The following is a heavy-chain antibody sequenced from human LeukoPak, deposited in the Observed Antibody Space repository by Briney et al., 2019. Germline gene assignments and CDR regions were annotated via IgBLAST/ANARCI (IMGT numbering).Heavy chain of an antibody. V-gene: IGHV1-8*01. J-gene: IGHJ6*03. CDR2: MNPNSGNT. CDR3: ARGFSYYDFWSGYPFGYYYMDV. Sequence: ASVKVSCKASGYTFTSYDINWVRQATGQGLEWMGWMNPNSGNTGYAQKFQGRVTMTRNTSISTAYMELSSLRSEDTAVYYCARGFSYYDFWSGYPFGYYYMDVWGKGTTVIVSS. D-gene: IGHD3-3*01. CDR1: GYTFTSYD.